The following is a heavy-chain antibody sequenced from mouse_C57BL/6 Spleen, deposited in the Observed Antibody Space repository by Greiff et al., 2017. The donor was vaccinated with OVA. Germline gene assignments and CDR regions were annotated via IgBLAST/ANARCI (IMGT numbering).Heavy chain of an antibody. Sequence: EVMLVESGGGLVQPKGSLKLSCAASGFTFNTYAMHWVRQAPGKGLEWVARIRSKSSNYATYYADSVKDRFTITRDDSQSMLYLQMNNLKTEDTAMYYCVRDSLYDYDPYYYAMDYWGQGTSVTVSS. CDR2: IRSKSSNYAT. CDR3: VRDSLYDYDPYYYAMDY. D-gene: IGHD2-4*01. V-gene: IGHV10-3*01. CDR1: GFTFNTYA. J-gene: IGHJ4*01.